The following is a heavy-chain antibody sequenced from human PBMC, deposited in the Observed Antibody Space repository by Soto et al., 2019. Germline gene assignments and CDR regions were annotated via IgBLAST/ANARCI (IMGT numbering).Heavy chain of an antibody. Sequence: QVQLVESGGGVVQPGRSLRLSCAASGFTFSSYGMHWVRQAPGKGLEWVVVISYDGNNKYYADSVKGRFTISRDNSKNTLYLQMNSLRREDTAVYYCAKDKYGDCGLDLYYYYYGMDVWGQGTTVTVSS. D-gene: IGHD4-17*01. CDR2: ISYDGNNK. CDR3: AKDKYGDCGLDLYYYYYGMDV. J-gene: IGHJ6*02. V-gene: IGHV3-30*18. CDR1: GFTFSSYG.